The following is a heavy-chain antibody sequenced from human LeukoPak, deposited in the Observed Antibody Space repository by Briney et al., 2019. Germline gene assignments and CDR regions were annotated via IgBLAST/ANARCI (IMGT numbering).Heavy chain of an antibody. CDR1: GGSISSAPYY. CDR2: ISHSGNT. CDR3: TREGYYYDSSGPIDY. V-gene: IGHV4-31*03. Sequence: SETLSLTCTVSGGSISSAPYYWSWIRQRPGKGLEWMGYISHSGNTYYNPSLKSRLNISADTSRNQFSLKLRSVTAADTALYFCTREGYYYDSSGPIDYWGQGTRVTVSS. J-gene: IGHJ4*02. D-gene: IGHD3-22*01.